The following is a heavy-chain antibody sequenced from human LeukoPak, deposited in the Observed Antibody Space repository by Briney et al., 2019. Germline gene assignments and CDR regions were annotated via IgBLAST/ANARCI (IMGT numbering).Heavy chain of an antibody. Sequence: PSETLSLTCTVSGGSVSSGSYYWSWIRQSPGTRLEWIGYIYYSGSTNYKSSLKSRVTISIDTSKNQFSLKLSSVTAADTAVYYCARDRPGIAAAGGVDWGQGTLVTVSS. J-gene: IGHJ4*02. CDR3: ARDRPGIAAAGGVD. CDR1: GGSVSSGSYY. CDR2: IYYSGST. D-gene: IGHD6-13*01. V-gene: IGHV4-61*01.